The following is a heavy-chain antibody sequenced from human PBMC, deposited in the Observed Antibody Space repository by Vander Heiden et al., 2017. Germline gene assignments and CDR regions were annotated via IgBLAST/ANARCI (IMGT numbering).Heavy chain of an antibody. V-gene: IGHV4-4*07. CDR2: IYTSGST. CDR3: KGSGSYYKGDD. Sequence: QLQLPESGPVLVKPSETLPLTCTVSVGSISRFYWSWIRQPAGKGLEWIGRIYTSGSTNYNPSLKSRVTMSVDTSKNQFSLKLSSVTAADTAVYYCKGSGSYYKGDDWGQGTLVTVSS. J-gene: IGHJ4*02. D-gene: IGHD3-10*01. CDR1: VGSISRFY.